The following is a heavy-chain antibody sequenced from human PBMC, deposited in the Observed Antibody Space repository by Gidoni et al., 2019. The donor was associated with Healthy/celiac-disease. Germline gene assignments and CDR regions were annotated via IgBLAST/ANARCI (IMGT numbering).Heavy chain of an antibody. Sequence: VQVVESGGGLVQPWGSLRLSCAGSGITFSSYAMHWVRQDPGKGLEYASAISSNGGSTYYANAVKGRFTTSRDNSKNTLYLQMGSMRAEDMAVYYCARVRSYGDYAVDYWGQGTLVTVSS. CDR3: ARVRSYGDYAVDY. D-gene: IGHD4-17*01. CDR1: GITFSSYA. CDR2: ISSNGGST. V-gene: IGHV3-64*01. J-gene: IGHJ4*02.